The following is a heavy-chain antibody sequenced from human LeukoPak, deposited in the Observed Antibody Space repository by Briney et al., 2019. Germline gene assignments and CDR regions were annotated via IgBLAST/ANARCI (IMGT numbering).Heavy chain of an antibody. CDR3: ARGEGCSSTRCYYYYYMDV. J-gene: IGHJ6*03. CDR2: INPNSGGT. V-gene: IGHV1-2*02. Sequence: ASVKVSCKASGYTFTSYGIGWVRQAPGQGLEWMGWINPNSGGTNYAQKFQGRVTMTRDTSINTAYMELNRLRSDDTAVYYCARGEGCSSTRCYYYYYMDVWGKGTTVTVSS. D-gene: IGHD2-2*01. CDR1: GYTFTSYG.